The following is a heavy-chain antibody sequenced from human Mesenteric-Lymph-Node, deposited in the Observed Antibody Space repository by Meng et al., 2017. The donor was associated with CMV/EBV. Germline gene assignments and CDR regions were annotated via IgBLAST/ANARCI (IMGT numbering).Heavy chain of an antibody. Sequence: GGSLRLSCAASGFTFSDYYMNWVRQAPGKGLEWVSSISSSSTIYYADSVKGRFTISRDNSKNTLYLQMNSLRAEDTAVYYCGRGGSTYFDYWGQGTLVTVSS. D-gene: IGHD6-13*01. CDR3: GRGGSTYFDY. V-gene: IGHV3-69-1*02. CDR2: ISSSSTI. J-gene: IGHJ4*02. CDR1: GFTFSDYY.